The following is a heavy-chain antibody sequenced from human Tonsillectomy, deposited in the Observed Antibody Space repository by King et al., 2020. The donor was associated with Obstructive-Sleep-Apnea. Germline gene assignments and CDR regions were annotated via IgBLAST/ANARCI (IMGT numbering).Heavy chain of an antibody. V-gene: IGHV4-59*01. CDR2: IYNSGST. Sequence: PLQESGPGLVKPSETLSLTCTVAGGSISSYYWSWIRQPPGKGLEWIGYIYNSGSTNYNPSLKSRVTISVDTSKNQFSLKLSSVTAVDTAVYYCARVSSGWYGGNWVDPWGQGTLVTVSS. CDR1: GGSISSYY. J-gene: IGHJ5*02. CDR3: ARVSSGWYGGNWVDP. D-gene: IGHD6-19*01.